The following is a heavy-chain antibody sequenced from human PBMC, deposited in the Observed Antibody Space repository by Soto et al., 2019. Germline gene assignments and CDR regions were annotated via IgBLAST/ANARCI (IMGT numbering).Heavy chain of an antibody. CDR1: GFTFSSYA. V-gene: IGHV3-23*01. CDR3: AKDLVGSNADYYDY. CDR2: ISGSGGST. J-gene: IGHJ4*02. Sequence: EVQLLESGGGLVQPGGSLRLSCAASGFTFSSYAMSWVRQAPGKGMEWVAAISGSGGSTYYADSVKSRFTISRENSKNTLYLQMNSLRAEDAAVYYCAKDLVGSNADYYDYWGQGTLVTVSS. D-gene: IGHD2-15*01.